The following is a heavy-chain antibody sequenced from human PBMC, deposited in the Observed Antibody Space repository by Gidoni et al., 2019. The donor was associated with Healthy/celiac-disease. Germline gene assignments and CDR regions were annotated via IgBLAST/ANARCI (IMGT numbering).Heavy chain of an antibody. J-gene: IGHJ4*02. V-gene: IGHV3-30-3*01. D-gene: IGHD3-9*01. CDR3: ASADILTGYQVFDY. CDR2: ISYDGSNK. CDR1: GFTFSSYA. Sequence: QVQLVESGGGVVQPGRSLRLSCAASGFTFSSYAMHWVRQAPGKGLEWVAVISYDGSNKYYADSVKGRFTISRDNSKNTLYLQMNSLRAEDTAVYYCASADILTGYQVFDYWGQGTLVTVSS.